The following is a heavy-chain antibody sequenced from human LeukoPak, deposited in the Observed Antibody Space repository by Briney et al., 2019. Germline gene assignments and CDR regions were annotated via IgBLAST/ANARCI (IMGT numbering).Heavy chain of an antibody. J-gene: IGHJ3*02. V-gene: IGHV3-30*04. Sequence: PGGSLRLSCAASGFTFSSYAMHWVRQAPGKGLEWVAVISYDGSNKYYADSVKGRFTISRENSKNRLYLQMNSLRAEDTAVYYCARDADGRDAFDIWGQGTMVTVSS. CDR2: ISYDGSNK. CDR3: ARDADGRDAFDI. D-gene: IGHD3/OR15-3a*01. CDR1: GFTFSSYA.